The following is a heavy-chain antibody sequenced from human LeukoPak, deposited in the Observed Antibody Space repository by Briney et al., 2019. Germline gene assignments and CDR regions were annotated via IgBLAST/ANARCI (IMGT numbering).Heavy chain of an antibody. CDR3: ASELGDY. Sequence: GGSLRLSCAASGFTFSTYSMNWDRQAPGKGLEWVSSISSSSSFIYYADSVKGRFTISRDNAKNSLFLEMNSLRAEDTAVYYCASELGDYWGQGTLVTVSS. D-gene: IGHD7-27*01. CDR2: ISSSSSFI. V-gene: IGHV3-21*01. CDR1: GFTFSTYS. J-gene: IGHJ4*02.